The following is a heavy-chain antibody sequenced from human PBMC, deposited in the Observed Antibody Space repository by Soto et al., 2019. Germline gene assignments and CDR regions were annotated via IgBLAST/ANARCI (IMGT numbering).Heavy chain of an antibody. V-gene: IGHV3-30*18. D-gene: IGHD1-26*01. J-gene: IGHJ4*02. CDR1: GFTFSNYA. Sequence: QVQLVESGGGVVQPGRSLRLSCAASGFTFSNYAMHWVHQAPGKGLEWVAVISYDGSNKYYADSVKGRFTISRGNPKNTLYLQMNSLRAEDTAVYYCAKDISSYSGSYTYYFDYWGQGTLVTVSS. CDR2: ISYDGSNK. CDR3: AKDISSYSGSYTYYFDY.